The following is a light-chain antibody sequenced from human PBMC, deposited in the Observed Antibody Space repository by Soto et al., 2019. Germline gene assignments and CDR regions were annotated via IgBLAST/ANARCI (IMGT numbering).Light chain of an antibody. CDR1: QSVSSSY. Sequence: EIVLTQSPGTLSLSPGERATLSCRASQSVSSSYLAWYQQRPGQAPRLLIYGASGRATGIPDRFSGSGSGTDFTLTISRLEPEDFAVYSCQQYDSSPSFTFGPGTKVDIK. V-gene: IGKV3-20*01. CDR3: QQYDSSPSFT. J-gene: IGKJ3*01. CDR2: GAS.